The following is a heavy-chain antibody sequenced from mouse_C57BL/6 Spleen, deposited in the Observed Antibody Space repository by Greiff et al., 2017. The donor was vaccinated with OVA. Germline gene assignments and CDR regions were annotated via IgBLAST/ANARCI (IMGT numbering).Heavy chain of an antibody. J-gene: IGHJ2*01. CDR2: ISYDGSN. Sequence: VQLKQSGPGLVKPSQSLSLTCSVTGYSITSGYYWNWIRQFPGNKLEWMGYISYDGSNNYNPSLKNRISITRDTSKNQFFLKLNSVTTEDTATYYCAKRGGYYGFDYWGQGTTLTVSS. CDR3: AKRGGYYGFDY. CDR1: GYSITSGYY. V-gene: IGHV3-6*01. D-gene: IGHD2-3*01.